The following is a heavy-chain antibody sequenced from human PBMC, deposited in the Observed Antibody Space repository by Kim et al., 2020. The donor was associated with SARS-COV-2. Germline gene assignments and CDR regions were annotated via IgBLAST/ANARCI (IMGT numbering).Heavy chain of an antibody. V-gene: IGHV3-11*06. D-gene: IGHD3-3*01. CDR3: ARDLLEEWSLFRNPTVGDY. J-gene: IGHJ4*02. Sequence: GRFIISRDNAKNSLYLQMNSLRAEDTAVYYCARDLLEEWSLFRNPTVGDYWGQGTLVTVSS.